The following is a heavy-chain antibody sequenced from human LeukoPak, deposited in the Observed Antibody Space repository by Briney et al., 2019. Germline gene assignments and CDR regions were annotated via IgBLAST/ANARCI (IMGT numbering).Heavy chain of an antibody. D-gene: IGHD4-17*01. CDR2: ISSSSSTI. CDR3: ARDRSDYGDYFSFDY. Sequence: GGSLRLSCAASGFTFSSYSMNWVRQAPGKGLEWVSYISSSSSTIYYADSVKGRFTISRDNAKNSLYLQMNSLRAEDTAVYYCARDRSDYGDYFSFDYWGQGTLVTVSS. CDR1: GFTFSSYS. J-gene: IGHJ4*02. V-gene: IGHV3-48*04.